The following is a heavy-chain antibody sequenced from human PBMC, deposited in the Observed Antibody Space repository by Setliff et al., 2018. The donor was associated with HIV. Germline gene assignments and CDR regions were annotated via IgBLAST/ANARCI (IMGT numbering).Heavy chain of an antibody. J-gene: IGHJ4*02. V-gene: IGHV4-61*02. CDR3: ARVGGKGYSNFLDS. CDR2: TYTSGST. Sequence: SETLSLTCIVSSGSIHSGSYYWSWIRQPVGKGLEWIGRTYTSGSTDYNPSLKSRVAISVDTSKNHFSLNLTSVTAADTAIYFCARVGGKGYSNFLDSWGQGLLVTVSS. D-gene: IGHD2-15*01. CDR1: SGSIHSGSYY.